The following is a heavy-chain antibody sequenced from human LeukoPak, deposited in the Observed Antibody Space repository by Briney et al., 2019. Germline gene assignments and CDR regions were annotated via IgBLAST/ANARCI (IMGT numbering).Heavy chain of an antibody. CDR2: ISGSGGST. CDR1: GFTFSSYA. CDR3: AKARGSAYYYYMDV. D-gene: IGHD2-15*01. J-gene: IGHJ6*03. V-gene: IGHV3-23*01. Sequence: GGSLRLSCAASGFTFSSYAMSWVRQAPGKGLEWVSAISGSGGSTYYADSVKGRFTISRDNSKNTLYLQMNSLRAEVTAVYYCAKARGSAYYYYMDVWGKGTTVTVSS.